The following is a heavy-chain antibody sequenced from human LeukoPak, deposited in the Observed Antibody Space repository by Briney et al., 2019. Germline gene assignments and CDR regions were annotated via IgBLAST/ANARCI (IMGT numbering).Heavy chain of an antibody. CDR2: ISSNGGST. Sequence: GGSLRLSCAASGFTFSSYAMHWVRQAPGKGLEYVSAISSNGGSTYYADSVKGRFTISRDNSKNTLYLQMNSLRAEDTAVYYCAKGPSIAASRPLDYWGQGTLVTVSS. CDR1: GFTFSSYA. V-gene: IGHV3-64*04. J-gene: IGHJ4*02. CDR3: AKGPSIAASRPLDY. D-gene: IGHD6-6*01.